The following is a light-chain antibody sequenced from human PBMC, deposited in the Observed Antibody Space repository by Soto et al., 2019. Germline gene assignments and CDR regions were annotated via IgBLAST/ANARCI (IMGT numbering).Light chain of an antibody. J-gene: IGKJ4*02. Sequence: EIVLTQSPTTLSLSPGERATLSCRASQSVSSYFAWYQQKPGQAPRLLIYDASTRAAGIPARFSGSGSGTDFTLTIISLEREDFAVYYCQQRSDWPLTFGGGTKVEIK. CDR2: DAS. CDR1: QSVSSY. CDR3: QQRSDWPLT. V-gene: IGKV3-11*01.